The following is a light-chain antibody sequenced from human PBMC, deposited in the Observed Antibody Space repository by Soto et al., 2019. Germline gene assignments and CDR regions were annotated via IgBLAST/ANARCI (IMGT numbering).Light chain of an antibody. CDR3: SSYTSSSTLDV. V-gene: IGLV2-14*01. Sequence: QSVLTQPASVSGSPGQSITNSCTGTSSDVGGYNYVSWYQQHPGKAPKLMIYDVSNRPSGVSNRFSGSKSGNTASLTISGLQADDEAHYYCSSYTSSSTLDVFGTGTKLTVL. CDR2: DVS. J-gene: IGLJ1*01. CDR1: SSDVGGYNY.